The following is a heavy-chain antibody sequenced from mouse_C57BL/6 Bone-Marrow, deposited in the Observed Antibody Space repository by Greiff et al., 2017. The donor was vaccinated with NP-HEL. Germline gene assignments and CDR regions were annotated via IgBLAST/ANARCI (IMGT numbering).Heavy chain of an antibody. D-gene: IGHD1-1*01. J-gene: IGHJ1*03. CDR1: GYTFTSYW. Sequence: QVQLQQPGAELVKPGASVKLSCKASGYTFTSYWMHWVKQRPGQGLEWIGMIHPNSGSTNYNEKFKSKATLTVDKSSSTAYMQLSSLTSEDSAVYYCARHCYSYWYFDVWGTGTTVTVSS. CDR3: ARHCYSYWYFDV. CDR2: IHPNSGST. V-gene: IGHV1-64*01.